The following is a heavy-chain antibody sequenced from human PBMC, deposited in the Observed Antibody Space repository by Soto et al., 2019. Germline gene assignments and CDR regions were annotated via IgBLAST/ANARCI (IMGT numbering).Heavy chain of an antibody. CDR1: VTNFSNAV. CDR3: VPTTYYFYISGFGEQYNFDS. D-gene: IGHD3-22*01. J-gene: IGHJ4*02. CDR2: LSGGGRHT. Sequence: SLSLSCAASVTNFSNAVMNWVRQAPLKVLDWLSGLSGGGRHTFYAEPVKRRFTISRDNPKSTLYLQMRSLRAEDTALYYCVPTTYYFYISGFGEQYNFDSWRQGS. V-gene: IGHV3-23*01.